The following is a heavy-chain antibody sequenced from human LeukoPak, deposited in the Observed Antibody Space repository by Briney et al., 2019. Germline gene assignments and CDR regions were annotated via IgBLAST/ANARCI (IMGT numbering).Heavy chain of an antibody. D-gene: IGHD3-22*01. J-gene: IGHJ4*02. CDR3: AKDRLIYYDSSGYCDY. V-gene: IGHV3-23*01. Sequence: GGSLRLSCAASGFTVSSNYMSWVRQAPGKGLEWVSAISGSGGSTYYADSVKGRFTISRDNSKNTLYLQMNSLRAEDTAVYYCAKDRLIYYDSSGYCDYWGQGTLVTVSS. CDR2: ISGSGGST. CDR1: GFTVSSNY.